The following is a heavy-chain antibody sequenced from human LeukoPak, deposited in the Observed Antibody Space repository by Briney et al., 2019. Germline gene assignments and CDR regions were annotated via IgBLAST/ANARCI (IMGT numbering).Heavy chain of an antibody. CDR3: AKHPSRKYYDILTGYIGYFDL. CDR1: GFTFSSYG. D-gene: IGHD3-9*01. V-gene: IGHV3-23*01. Sequence: AGGSLRLSCAASGFTFSSYGMSWVRQAPGKGLEWVSAISGSGGSTYYADSVKGRFTISRDNSKNTLYLQMNSLRAEDTAVYYCAKHPSRKYYDILTGYIGYFDLWGRGTLVTVSS. J-gene: IGHJ2*01. CDR2: ISGSGGST.